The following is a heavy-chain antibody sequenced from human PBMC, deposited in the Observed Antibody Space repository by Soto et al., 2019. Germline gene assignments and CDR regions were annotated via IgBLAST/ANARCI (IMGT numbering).Heavy chain of an antibody. CDR2: VNPDNGGT. CDR1: GYTFTGNY. CDR3: ARDPRPPAGWLVFWEYGMDV. V-gene: IGHV1-2*02. J-gene: IGHJ6*02. Sequence: QVHLVQSGAEVKKPGASVKVSCKASGYTFTGNYIHWVRQAPGQGLEWMGWVNPDNGGTTSAQKFQGRVTMTRDTSVTTDYMELTRLTSDDTAVYYCARDPRPPAGWLVFWEYGMDVWGQGTTVTVSS. D-gene: IGHD3-9*01.